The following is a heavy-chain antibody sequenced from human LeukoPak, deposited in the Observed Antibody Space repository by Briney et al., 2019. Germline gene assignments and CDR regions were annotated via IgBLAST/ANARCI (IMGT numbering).Heavy chain of an antibody. D-gene: IGHD3-3*02. CDR3: ARDHFWSGPVDYYYYMDV. CDR1: GGSISSSSYY. CDR2: IYTSGST. Sequence: PSETLSLTCTVSGGSISSSSYYWGWIRQPPGKGLEWIGSIYTSGSTNYNPSLKSRVTISVDTSKNQFPLKLSSVTAADTAVYYCARDHFWSGPVDYYYYMDVWGKGTTVTVSS. J-gene: IGHJ6*03. V-gene: IGHV4-39*06.